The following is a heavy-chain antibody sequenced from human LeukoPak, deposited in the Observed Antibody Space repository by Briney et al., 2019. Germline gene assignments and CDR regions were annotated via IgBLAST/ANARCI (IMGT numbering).Heavy chain of an antibody. V-gene: IGHV3-30-3*01. CDR1: GFTFSSYA. CDR2: ISYDGSNK. J-gene: IGHJ4*02. CDR3: LGTGTALDFDY. Sequence: PGRSLRLSCAASGFTFSSYAMHWVRQAPGKGLEWVAVISYDGSNKYYADSVKGRFTISRDNSKNTLYLQMNSLRAEDTAVYYCLGTGTALDFDYWGQGTLVTVSS. D-gene: IGHD1-1*01.